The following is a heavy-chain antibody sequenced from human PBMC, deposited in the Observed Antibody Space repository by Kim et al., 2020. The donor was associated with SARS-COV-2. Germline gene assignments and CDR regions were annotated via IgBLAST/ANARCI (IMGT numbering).Heavy chain of an antibody. Sequence: SETLSLTCTVSGGSINSYSWSWIRQPPGKGLEWIGYTYYSVSTNYNPSLKSRVTISVDTSKNQFSLKLSSVTAADTAVYYCARDRIGYCSSTSCSLHFDYWGQGTLVTVSS. CDR1: GGSINSYS. CDR2: TYYSVST. CDR3: ARDRIGYCSSTSCSLHFDY. D-gene: IGHD2-2*01. J-gene: IGHJ4*02. V-gene: IGHV4-59*01.